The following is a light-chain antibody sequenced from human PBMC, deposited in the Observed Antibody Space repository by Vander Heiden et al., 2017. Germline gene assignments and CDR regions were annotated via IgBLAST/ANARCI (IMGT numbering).Light chain of an antibody. V-gene: IGKV1-9*01. J-gene: IGKJ3*01. CDR3: QQVNDFPRT. CDR2: AAS. CDR1: QGIGSY. Sequence: DIQLTQSPSFLSASIGDRVTITCRASQGIGSYVAWFQQKPGKAPKLLIYAASTLQSGVTSRFSGSGSGTDFTLTISSLQPEDFATYYCQQVNDFPRTFGPGTTVDIK.